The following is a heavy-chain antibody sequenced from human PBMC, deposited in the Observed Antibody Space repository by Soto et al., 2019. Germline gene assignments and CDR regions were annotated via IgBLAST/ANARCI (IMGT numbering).Heavy chain of an antibody. CDR2: IYSYGST. D-gene: IGHD4-17*01. CDR1: GFTVSSNF. V-gene: IGHV3-66*01. J-gene: IGHJ4*02. Sequence: GGSLRLSCAASGFTVSSNFMSWVRQAPGKGLEWVSIIYSYGSTYYADSVKGRFTISRDNSKNTLYLQMSSLRADDTAVYYCASRRNPYGAYDFWGQGALVTVSS. CDR3: ASRRNPYGAYDF.